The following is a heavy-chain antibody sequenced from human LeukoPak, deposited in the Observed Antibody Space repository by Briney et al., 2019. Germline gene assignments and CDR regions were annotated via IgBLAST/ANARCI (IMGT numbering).Heavy chain of an antibody. V-gene: IGHV4-59*01. D-gene: IGHD4-17*01. Sequence: SETLSLTCTVSGGSISSYYWSWIRQPPGKGLEWIGEINHSGSTNYNPSLKSRVTISVDTSKNQFSLKLSSVTAADTAVYYCARIRRVGGDYPLYYFDYWGQGTLVTVSS. J-gene: IGHJ4*02. CDR1: GGSISSYY. CDR3: ARIRRVGGDYPLYYFDY. CDR2: INHSGST.